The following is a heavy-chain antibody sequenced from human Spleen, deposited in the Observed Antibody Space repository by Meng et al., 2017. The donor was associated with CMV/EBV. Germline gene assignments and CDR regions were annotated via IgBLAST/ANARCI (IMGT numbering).Heavy chain of an antibody. D-gene: IGHD3/OR15-3a*01. Sequence: FNFDDFGMNWVSRSPGRGLECVAVISFHGTNKYYADSVKGRFAISRDNSGSILSLQMNNLRLEDTAVYYCVRGGLGRYQDWLLVGFDYWGQGVLVTVSS. CDR3: VRGGLGRYQDWLLVGFDY. CDR2: ISFHGTNK. J-gene: IGHJ4*02. V-gene: IGHV3-30*19. CDR1: FNFDDFG.